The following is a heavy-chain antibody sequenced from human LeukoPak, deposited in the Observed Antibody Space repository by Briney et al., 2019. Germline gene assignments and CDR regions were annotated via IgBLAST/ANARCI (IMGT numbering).Heavy chain of an antibody. V-gene: IGHV4-34*01. D-gene: IGHD1-1*01. Sequence: PSETLSLTCAVYGGSFSGYYWSWIRQPPGKGLEWIGEINHSGSTNYNPSLKSRVTISVDTSKNQFSLKLSSVTAADTAVYYCARDRGAWNDDGFDYWGQGTLVTVSS. CDR2: INHSGST. J-gene: IGHJ4*02. CDR1: GGSFSGYY. CDR3: ARDRGAWNDDGFDY.